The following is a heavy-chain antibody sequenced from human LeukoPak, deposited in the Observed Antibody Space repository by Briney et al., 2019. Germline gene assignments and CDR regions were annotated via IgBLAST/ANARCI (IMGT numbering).Heavy chain of an antibody. V-gene: IGHV3-66*01. Sequence: GGSLRLSCAGSGFNVRTNYMSWVRQAPGKGLEWVSILYTGDNTHYADSVTGRFTISRDNFKNMMYLQMHSLRVEDTAVYFCARIQNYYADYWGQGTLVTVSS. CDR3: ARIQNYYADY. CDR2: LYTGDNT. J-gene: IGHJ4*02. D-gene: IGHD1-26*01. CDR1: GFNVRTNY.